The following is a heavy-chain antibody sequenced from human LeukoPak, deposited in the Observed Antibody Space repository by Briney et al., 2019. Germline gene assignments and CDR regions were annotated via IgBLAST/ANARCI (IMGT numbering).Heavy chain of an antibody. CDR1: GFTFSSYG. V-gene: IGHV3-23*01. CDR2: ISGSGGST. J-gene: IGHJ1*01. D-gene: IGHD4-17*01. CDR3: AKEDSTTVTAWVYFQH. Sequence: GGTLRLSCAASGFTFSSYGMSWVRQAPGKGLDWVSAISGSGGSTYYADSVKGRFTISRDNSKNTLYLQMNSLRAEDTAVYYCAKEDSTTVTAWVYFQHWGQGTLVTVSS.